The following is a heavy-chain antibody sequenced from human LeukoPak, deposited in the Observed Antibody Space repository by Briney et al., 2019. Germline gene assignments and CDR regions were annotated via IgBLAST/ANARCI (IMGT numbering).Heavy chain of an antibody. CDR2: ISGYNGKT. J-gene: IGHJ4*02. CDR1: GYTFSSYG. D-gene: IGHD2-21*01. Sequence: ASVKVSCKASGYTFSSYGISWVRQAPGQGLEWMGWISGYNGKTNYAQMLQGRVTMTTDTSTGTAYMELRSLRSDDTAVYYCARGLIAFCGGDCYPPLGYWGQGTLVAVSS. V-gene: IGHV1-18*01. CDR3: ARGLIAFCGGDCYPPLGY.